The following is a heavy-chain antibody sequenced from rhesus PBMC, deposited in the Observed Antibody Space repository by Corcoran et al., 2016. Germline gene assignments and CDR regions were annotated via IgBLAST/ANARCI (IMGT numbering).Heavy chain of an antibody. CDR1: GFTFSSYE. CDR3: AKDLFPTYYNIWTGYYTGAY. CDR2: ISESVVTL. J-gene: IGHJ4*01. D-gene: IGHD3-3*01. Sequence: DVQLVESGGGLVKPGGSLRLSCVASGFTFSSYEMHWVRQAPGKGLEWGSVISESVVTLYYADSVNGRFTISRDNAKNSLFLQMSSLRVEDTAVYYCAKDLFPTYYNIWTGYYTGAYWGQGVLVTVSS. V-gene: IGHV3-100*02.